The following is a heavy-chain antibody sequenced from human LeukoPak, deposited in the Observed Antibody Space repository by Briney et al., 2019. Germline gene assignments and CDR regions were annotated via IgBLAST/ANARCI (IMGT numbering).Heavy chain of an antibody. CDR1: GGSMTYYY. Sequence: SETLSLTCTVSGGSMTYYYWTWIRQPPGKGLEWIGYIYYSGSTYYNPSLKSRLTMSVDTSKNQLSLKLSSVTAADTAVYYCARFTVTTGSFGYWGQGTLVTVSS. J-gene: IGHJ4*02. CDR3: ARFTVTTGSFGY. V-gene: IGHV4-30-4*08. D-gene: IGHD4-17*01. CDR2: IYYSGST.